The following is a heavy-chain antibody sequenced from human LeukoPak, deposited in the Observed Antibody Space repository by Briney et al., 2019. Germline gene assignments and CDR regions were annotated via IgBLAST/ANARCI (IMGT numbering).Heavy chain of an antibody. J-gene: IGHJ5*02. CDR2: INPNSGGT. Sequence: ASVKVSCKASGYTFTGYYMHWVRQAPGQGLEWMGWINPNSGGTNYAQKFQGRVTMTRDTSISTAYMELSRLRSDDTAVYYCARDTIVGTTYWFDPWGQGTLVTVSS. V-gene: IGHV1-2*02. D-gene: IGHD1-26*01. CDR1: GYTFTGYY. CDR3: ARDTIVGTTYWFDP.